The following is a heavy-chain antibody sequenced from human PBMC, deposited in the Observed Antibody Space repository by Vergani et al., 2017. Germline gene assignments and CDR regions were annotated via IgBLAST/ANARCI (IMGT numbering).Heavy chain of an antibody. J-gene: IGHJ5*02. D-gene: IGHD5-12*01. CDR2: ISGSGGST. Sequence: EVQLLESGGGLVQPGGSLRLSCAASGFTFSSYAMSWVRQAPGKVLEWVSGISGSGGSTYYADSVKGRFTISRDNSKNTLYLQMNSLRAEDTAVYYCAKAETTLATIFLPFDPWGQGALVTVSS. CDR1: GFTFSSYA. CDR3: AKAETTLATIFLPFDP. V-gene: IGHV3-23*01.